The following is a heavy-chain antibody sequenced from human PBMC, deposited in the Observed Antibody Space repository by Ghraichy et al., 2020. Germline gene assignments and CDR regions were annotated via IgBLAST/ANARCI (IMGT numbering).Heavy chain of an antibody. CDR1: GGSISSSSYY. J-gene: IGHJ6*02. D-gene: IGHD1-26*01. V-gene: IGHV4-39*01. Sequence: SETLSLTCTVSGGSISSSSYYWGWIRQPPGKGLEWIGSIYYSGSTYYNPSLKSRVTISVDTSKNQFSLKLSSVTAADTAVYYCARRWGPWWELSNSDYYYGMDVWGQGTTVTVSS. CDR3: ARRWGPWWELSNSDYYYGMDV. CDR2: IYYSGST.